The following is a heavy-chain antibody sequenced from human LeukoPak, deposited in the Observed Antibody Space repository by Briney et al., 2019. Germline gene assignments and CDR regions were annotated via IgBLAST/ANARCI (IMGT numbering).Heavy chain of an antibody. D-gene: IGHD1-26*01. CDR3: ARGGAIVGATPFDY. V-gene: IGHV1-69*13. CDR2: IIPIVGTA. CDR1: GGTFSSYA. J-gene: IGHJ4*02. Sequence: SVKVSCKASGGTFSSYAISWVRQAPGQGLEWMGGIIPIVGTANYAQKFQGRVTITADESTSTAYMELSSLRSEDTAVYYCARGGAIVGATPFDYWGQGTLVTVSS.